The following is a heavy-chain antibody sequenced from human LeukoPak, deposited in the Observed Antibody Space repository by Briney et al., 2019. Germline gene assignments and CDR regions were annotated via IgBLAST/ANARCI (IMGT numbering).Heavy chain of an antibody. D-gene: IGHD5-18*01. CDR2: IYYTGGT. J-gene: IGHJ4*02. CDR3: ARDRTGRNTAQDDH. CDR1: GGSISNYY. Sequence: PSETLSLTCTVSGGSISNYYWSWIRQPPGRGLEWIGSIYYTGGTLYNPSLKSRVSMSVDTSTNQFSLKLTSVTAADTAVYYCARDRTGRNTAQDDHWGQGTLVTVSS. V-gene: IGHV4-59*04.